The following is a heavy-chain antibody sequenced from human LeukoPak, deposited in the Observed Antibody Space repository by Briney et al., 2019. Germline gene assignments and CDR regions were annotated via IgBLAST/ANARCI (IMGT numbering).Heavy chain of an antibody. Sequence: SETLSLTCTVSGGSISSYYWSWIRQPPGKGLEWIGYLSYSGITNYNPSLKSRVTISVDTSKNQYSLKLRYVTAADTAVYYCALKRHGTSESEFDYWGQGTLVTVSS. D-gene: IGHD1-1*01. CDR1: GGSISSYY. J-gene: IGHJ4*02. CDR3: ALKRHGTSESEFDY. V-gene: IGHV4-59*12. CDR2: LSYSGIT.